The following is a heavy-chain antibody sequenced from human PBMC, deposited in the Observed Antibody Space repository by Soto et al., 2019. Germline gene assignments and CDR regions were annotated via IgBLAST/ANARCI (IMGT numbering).Heavy chain of an antibody. CDR3: ARHFSDYIDY. CDR2: IYYSGST. CDR1: GGSISSSSYY. Sequence: SETLSLTCTVSGGSISSSSYYWGWIRQPPGKGLEWIGSIYYSGSTHYNPSLKSRVTISVDTSKNQFSLKLSSVTAADTAVYYCARHFSDYIDYWGQGTLVTVSS. V-gene: IGHV4-39*01. J-gene: IGHJ4*02.